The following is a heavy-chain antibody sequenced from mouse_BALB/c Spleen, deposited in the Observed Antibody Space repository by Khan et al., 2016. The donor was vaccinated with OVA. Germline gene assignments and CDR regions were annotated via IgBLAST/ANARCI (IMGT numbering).Heavy chain of an antibody. D-gene: IGHD2-3*01. V-gene: IGHV1S135*01. J-gene: IGHJ3*01. CDR3: ARSADGYYPLAD. Sequence: EVQLQESGPELVRPGASVKVSCKASGYAFTTYNIYWVKQSHGKSLEWIGYIDPYNGGTNYTQTFKDKATLTVDKSSRAAYMHLDSLTSEDSADYYCARSADGYYPLADWGQGTPVTVSA. CDR2: IDPYNGGT. CDR1: GYAFTTYN.